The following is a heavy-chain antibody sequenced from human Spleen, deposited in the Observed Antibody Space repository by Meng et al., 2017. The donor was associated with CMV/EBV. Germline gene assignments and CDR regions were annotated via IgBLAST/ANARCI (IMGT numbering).Heavy chain of an antibody. J-gene: IGHJ4*02. CDR1: GYSISSGYY. CDR2: IHHSGRT. CDR3: ARFPFDY. V-gene: IGHV4-38-2*02. Sequence: SETLSLTCTVSGYSISSGYYWAWIRQPPGKGLEWIGNIHHSGRTFYSPSLKSRVTISVDTSKNQFSLKLRSVTAADTAVYYCARFPFDYWGQGTLVTVSS.